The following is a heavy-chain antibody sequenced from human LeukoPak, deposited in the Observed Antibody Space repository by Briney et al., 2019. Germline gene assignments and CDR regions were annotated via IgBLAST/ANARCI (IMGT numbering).Heavy chain of an antibody. V-gene: IGHV1-18*01. J-gene: IGHJ3*02. Sequence: ASVKVSCKASGYTFTSYGISWVRQAPGQGPEWMGWISAYNGNTNYAQKLQGRVTMTTDTSTSTAYMELRSLRSDDTAVYYCARALKVVTVHDAFDIWGQGTMVTVSS. CDR3: ARALKVVTVHDAFDI. CDR2: ISAYNGNT. CDR1: GYTFTSYG. D-gene: IGHD2-21*02.